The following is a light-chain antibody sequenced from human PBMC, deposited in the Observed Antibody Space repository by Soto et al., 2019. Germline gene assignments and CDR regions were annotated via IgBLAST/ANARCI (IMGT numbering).Light chain of an antibody. V-gene: IGLV1-40*01. J-gene: IGLJ2*01. CDR2: VNS. Sequence: QAVVTQPPSVSGAPGQRVTISCTGSSSNIGAGYDVHWYQQLPGTAPKLLIYVNSNRPSGVPDRFSGSKSGTSASLAITGLQAEDEADYYCQSYDSSLSAVVFGEGTKLTVL. CDR3: QSYDSSLSAVV. CDR1: SSNIGAGYD.